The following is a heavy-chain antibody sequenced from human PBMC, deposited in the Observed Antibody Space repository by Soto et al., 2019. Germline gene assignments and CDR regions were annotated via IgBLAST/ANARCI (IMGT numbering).Heavy chain of an antibody. CDR2: ISDSGST. V-gene: IGHV4-61*01. CDR1: GGSVSSGSYY. J-gene: IGHJ6*02. D-gene: IGHD4-4*01. CDR3: ARDRPGAVTTYGNYYGMDV. Sequence: SETLSLTCTVSGGSVSSGSYYWSWIRQPPGKGLEWIGYISDSGSTNYNPSLKSRVTISVDTSKNQFSLKLSSVTAADTAVYYCARDRPGAVTTYGNYYGMDVWGQGTTVTVSS.